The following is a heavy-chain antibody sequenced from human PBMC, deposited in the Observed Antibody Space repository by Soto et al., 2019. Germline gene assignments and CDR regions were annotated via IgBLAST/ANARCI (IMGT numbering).Heavy chain of an antibody. CDR2: ISSSSSYI. Sequence: GGSLRLSCAASGFTFSSYSMNWVRQAPGKGLEWVSSISSSSSYIYYADSVKGRFTISRDNAKNSLYLQMNSLRAEDTAVYYCARDLDDSSGYYYPFDYWGQGTLVTVSS. V-gene: IGHV3-21*01. J-gene: IGHJ4*02. D-gene: IGHD3-22*01. CDR3: ARDLDDSSGYYYPFDY. CDR1: GFTFSSYS.